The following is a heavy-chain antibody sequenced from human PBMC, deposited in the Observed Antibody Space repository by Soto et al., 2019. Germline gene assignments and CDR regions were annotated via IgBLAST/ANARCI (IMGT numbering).Heavy chain of an antibody. CDR1: GFPFSTYT. D-gene: IGHD2-2*02. CDR2: MSFDGNNK. V-gene: IGHV3-30-3*01. Sequence: GGSLRLSCAASGFPFSTYTLHWVRQAPGKGLEWVAVMSFDGNNKYYADSAKGRFTISRDNSKNTLYLQVNSLRAEDTAVYYCARDPYTLYYFDYWGQGTLVTVSS. J-gene: IGHJ4*02. CDR3: ARDPYTLYYFDY.